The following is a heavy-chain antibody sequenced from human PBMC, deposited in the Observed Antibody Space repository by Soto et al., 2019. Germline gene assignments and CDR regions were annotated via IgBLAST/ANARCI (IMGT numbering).Heavy chain of an antibody. CDR1: GGSISSYY. CDR2: IYYSGST. CDR3: ASITYYDILTGYKFDY. V-gene: IGHV4-59*01. J-gene: IGHJ4*02. Sequence: SETLSLTCTVSGGSISSYYWSWIRQPPGKGLEWIGYIYYSGSTNYNPSLKSRVTISVDTSKNQFSLKLSSVTAADTAVYYCASITYYDILTGYKFDYWGQGTLVTVSS. D-gene: IGHD3-9*01.